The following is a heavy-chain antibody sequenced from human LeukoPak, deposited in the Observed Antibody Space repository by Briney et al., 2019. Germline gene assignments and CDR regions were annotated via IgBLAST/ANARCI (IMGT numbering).Heavy chain of an antibody. Sequence: PGGSLRLSCAASGFTVSSNYMSWVRQAPGKGLEWVSVIYGGGSRYYADSVTGRFTISRDNSKNTLYLQMNSLRAEDTAVYFCARDVPPAADAFDLWGQGTMVTVSS. CDR2: IYGGGSR. V-gene: IGHV3-66*01. CDR3: ARDVPPAADAFDL. CDR1: GFTVSSNY. J-gene: IGHJ3*01. D-gene: IGHD6-13*01.